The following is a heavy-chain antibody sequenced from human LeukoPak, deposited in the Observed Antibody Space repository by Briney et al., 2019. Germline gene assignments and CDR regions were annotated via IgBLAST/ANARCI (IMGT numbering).Heavy chain of an antibody. V-gene: IGHV4-38-2*02. Sequence: PSETLSLTCTVSGNSISSGYYWGWIRQPPGKGLEWIGNAHHSGITNYNPSLKSRVTLSVDTSKNQFSLKLSSVTAADTAVYYCARVRDFYYMDVWGKGTTVTISS. CDR3: ARVRDFYYMDV. J-gene: IGHJ6*03. CDR1: GNSISSGYY. CDR2: AHHSGIT. D-gene: IGHD5-24*01.